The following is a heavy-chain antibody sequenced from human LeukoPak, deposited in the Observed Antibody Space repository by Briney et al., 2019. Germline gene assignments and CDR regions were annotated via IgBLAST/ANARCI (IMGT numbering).Heavy chain of an antibody. CDR1: GFTFSTYW. D-gene: IGHD3-10*01. CDR2: ISSSSSYI. J-gene: IGHJ3*01. CDR3: ARGVRGATQYDAFDL. V-gene: IGHV3-21*01. Sequence: GGSLRLSCAASGFTFSTYWMHWVRQAPGKGLEWVSSISSSSSYIYYADSVKGRFTISGDNAKNSLYLQMNSLRAEDTAVYYCARGVRGATQYDAFDLWGQGTMVTVS.